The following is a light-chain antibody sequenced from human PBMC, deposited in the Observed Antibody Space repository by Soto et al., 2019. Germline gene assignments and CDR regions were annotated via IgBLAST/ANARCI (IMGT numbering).Light chain of an antibody. CDR2: AAS. CDR1: QSISSY. V-gene: IGKV1-6*01. J-gene: IGKJ1*01. CDR3: LQDINYPWT. Sequence: AIQMTQSPSSLSASVGSRVAITCRASQSISSYLNWYQQKPGKAPKLLIYAASSLQSGVPPRFSGSGSGTDFTLAISSLQPEDSATYYCLQDINYPWTFGQGTKVDI.